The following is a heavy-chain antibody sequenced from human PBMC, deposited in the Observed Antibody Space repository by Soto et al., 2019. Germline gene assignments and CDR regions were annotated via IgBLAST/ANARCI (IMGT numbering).Heavy chain of an antibody. D-gene: IGHD6-13*01. CDR1: GFTFSNYG. Sequence: GGSLRLSCAASGFTFSNYGMSWVRQAPGKGLEWVSVIYSGGSTYYADSVKGRFTISRDNSKNTLYLQMNSLRAEDTAVYYCARASDVAAAGPFDYWGLGTLVTVSS. V-gene: IGHV3-66*01. CDR2: IYSGGST. CDR3: ARASDVAAAGPFDY. J-gene: IGHJ4*02.